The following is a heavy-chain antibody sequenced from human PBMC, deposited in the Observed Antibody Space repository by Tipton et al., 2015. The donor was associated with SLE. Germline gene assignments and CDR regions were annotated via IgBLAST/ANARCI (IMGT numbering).Heavy chain of an antibody. CDR1: GGSFSGYY. D-gene: IGHD6-19*01. CDR3: AHSSGWLVEY. Sequence: TLSLTCAVYGGSFSGYYWSWIRQPPGKGLEWIGEINHSGSTNYNPSLKSRVTISVDTSKNQFSLKLSSVTAADTAVYYCAHSSGWLVEYWGQGTLVTVSS. CDR2: INHSGST. V-gene: IGHV4-34*01. J-gene: IGHJ4*02.